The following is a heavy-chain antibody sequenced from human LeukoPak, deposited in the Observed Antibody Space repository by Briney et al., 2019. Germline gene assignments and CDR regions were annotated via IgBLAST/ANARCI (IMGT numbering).Heavy chain of an antibody. J-gene: IGHJ6*02. CDR2: IKQDGSEK. CDR3: ARDRWELLSNSYHYCGLDV. D-gene: IGHD2-15*01. CDR1: GFTFSNYW. V-gene: IGHV3-7*01. Sequence: QPGGSLRVSCAASGFTFSNYWMSWVRQALGKGLEWVANIKQDGSEKCYVDSVKGRFTISRDNAKNSLYLQMNSLRAEDTAVYYCARDRWELLSNSYHYCGLDVWGQGTTVTVSS.